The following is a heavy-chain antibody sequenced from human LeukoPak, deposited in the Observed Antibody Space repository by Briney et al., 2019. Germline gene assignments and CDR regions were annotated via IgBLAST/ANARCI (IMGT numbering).Heavy chain of an antibody. Sequence: QPGGSLRLSCAASAFSFSSYAMSWVRQAPGKGLEWVSAISGNGGSTYYADSVKGRLTISRDNAKNSLYLQMNSLRAEDTAVYYCARLIGSSGWYPDYWGQGTLVTVSS. CDR3: ARLIGSSGWYPDY. CDR2: ISGNGGST. J-gene: IGHJ4*02. CDR1: AFSFSSYA. V-gene: IGHV3-23*01. D-gene: IGHD6-19*01.